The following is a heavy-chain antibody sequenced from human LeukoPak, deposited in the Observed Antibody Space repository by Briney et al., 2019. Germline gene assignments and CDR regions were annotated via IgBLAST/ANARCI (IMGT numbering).Heavy chain of an antibody. Sequence: GGSLRLSCAASGFTFNNYVMNWVRQTPGKGLEWVSGITGNGRNTYYEDSVKGRFTISRDNSKNTLYLQVSNLRAEDTAAYFCAKSGTLGPTRFDWYFDLWGRGTQVIVSS. CDR2: ITGNGRNT. D-gene: IGHD2-15*01. CDR3: AKSGTLGPTRFDWYFDL. V-gene: IGHV3-23*01. J-gene: IGHJ2*01. CDR1: GFTFNNYV.